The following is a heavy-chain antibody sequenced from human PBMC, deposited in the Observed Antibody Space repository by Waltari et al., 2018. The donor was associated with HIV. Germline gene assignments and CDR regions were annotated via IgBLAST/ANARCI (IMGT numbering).Heavy chain of an antibody. D-gene: IGHD3-22*01. CDR1: GFTFSSYS. Sequence: EVQLVESGGGLVQPGGSLRLSCAASGFTFSSYSMNWVRQAPGKGLEWVSYISSSSSTIYYADSVKGRFTISRDNAKNSLYLQMNSLRDEDTAVYYCARGGWDYYDSSGYYHSVDYYFDYWGQGTLVTVSS. CDR3: ARGGWDYYDSSGYYHSVDYYFDY. CDR2: ISSSSSTI. V-gene: IGHV3-48*02. J-gene: IGHJ4*02.